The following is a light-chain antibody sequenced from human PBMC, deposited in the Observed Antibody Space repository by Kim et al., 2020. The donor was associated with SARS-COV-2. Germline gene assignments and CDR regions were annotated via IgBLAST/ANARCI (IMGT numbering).Light chain of an antibody. CDR1: QSVSSN. J-gene: IGKJ2*01. Sequence: EIVMTQSPATLSVSPGERATLSCRASQSVSSNLAWYQQKPGQAPRLLINGASTKATGFPARFSGSGSGTEFTLTISSLQSEDFAVYYCHQYDNWPYTFGQGTKLEI. CDR2: GAS. V-gene: IGKV3-15*01. CDR3: HQYDNWPYT.